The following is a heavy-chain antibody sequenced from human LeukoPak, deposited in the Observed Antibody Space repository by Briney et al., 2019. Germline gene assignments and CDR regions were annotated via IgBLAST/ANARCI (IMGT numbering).Heavy chain of an antibody. D-gene: IGHD1-7*01. CDR3: ATSRTFDY. J-gene: IGHJ4*02. V-gene: IGHV3-7*01. Sequence: LAGGSLRLSCSASGFTFSTYWMNWVRQAPGKGLEWVANIKQDGSEKYYVDSAKGRFTISRDNAKNSLYLQMNSLRAEDTAVYYCATSRTFDYWGQGTLVTVSS. CDR2: IKQDGSEK. CDR1: GFTFSTYW.